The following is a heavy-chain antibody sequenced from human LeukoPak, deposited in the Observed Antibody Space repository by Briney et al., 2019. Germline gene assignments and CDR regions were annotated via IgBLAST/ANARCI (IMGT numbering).Heavy chain of an antibody. V-gene: IGHV1-69*05. CDR1: GGTFSSYA. CDR2: IIPIFGTA. CDR3: ARDRGSDLFDY. J-gene: IGHJ4*02. D-gene: IGHD3-16*01. Sequence: SVKVSCKASGGTFSSYAISWVRQAPGQGLEWMGGIIPIFGTANYAQKFQGRVTITTDESTSTAYMELRSLRSDDTAVYYCARDRGSDLFDYWGQGTLVTVSS.